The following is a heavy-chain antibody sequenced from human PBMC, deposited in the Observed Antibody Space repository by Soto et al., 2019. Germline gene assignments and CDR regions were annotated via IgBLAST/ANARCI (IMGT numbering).Heavy chain of an antibody. CDR1: GFTFSDHY. Sequence: EVQLVESGGGLVQPGGSLRLSCAASGFTFSDHYMDWVRQAPGKGLEWVGRIRNKVNSYTTEYAATVKGRFTISRDDSKISLYLQMKSLKTEDTAVYYCARHIPYAGRDVWGQATAVTVSS. J-gene: IGHJ6*02. CDR2: IRNKVNSYTT. D-gene: IGHD2-2*01. CDR3: ARHIPYAGRDV. V-gene: IGHV3-72*01.